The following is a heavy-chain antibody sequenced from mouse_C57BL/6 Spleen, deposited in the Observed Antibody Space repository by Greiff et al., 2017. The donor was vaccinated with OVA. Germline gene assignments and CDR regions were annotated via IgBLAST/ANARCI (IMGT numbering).Heavy chain of an antibody. Sequence: VQLQQSGPELVKPGASVKIPCKASGYTFTDYNMDWVKQSHGKSLEWIGDINPNNGGTIYNQKFKGKATLTVDKSSSTAYMELRSLTSEDTAVYYCARWDGNYGEEAMDDWGQGTSVTVAS. CDR2: INPNNGGT. CDR3: ARWDGNYGEEAMDD. J-gene: IGHJ4*01. V-gene: IGHV1-18*01. CDR1: GYTFTDYN. D-gene: IGHD2-1*01.